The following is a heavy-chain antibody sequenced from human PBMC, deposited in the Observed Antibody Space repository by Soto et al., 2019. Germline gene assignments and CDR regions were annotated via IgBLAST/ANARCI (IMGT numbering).Heavy chain of an antibody. Sequence: EVQLVESGGGLVKPGGSLRLSCAASGFTFSSYSMNWVRQSPGKGLEWVSSISSSSSYIYYADSVKGRFTISRDNAKNSLYLQMNSLRAEDTAVYYCAREYYDSSGYYWGYFDYWGQGTLVTVS. V-gene: IGHV3-21*01. J-gene: IGHJ4*02. CDR3: AREYYDSSGYYWGYFDY. D-gene: IGHD3-22*01. CDR1: GFTFSSYS. CDR2: ISSSSSYI.